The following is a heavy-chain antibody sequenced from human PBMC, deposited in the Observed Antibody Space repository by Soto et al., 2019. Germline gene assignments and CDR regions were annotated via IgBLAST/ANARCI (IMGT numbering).Heavy chain of an antibody. V-gene: IGHV4-59*01. J-gene: IGHJ6*02. CDR3: ARDQLSSGWYNYYYYGMDV. CDR1: GGSISSYY. Sequence: QVQLQESDPGLVKPSETLSLTCTVSGGSISSYYWSWIRQPPGKGLEWIGYIYYSGSTNYNPSLKSRVTISVDTSKNQFSLKLSSVTAADTAVYYCARDQLSSGWYNYYYYGMDVWGQGTTFTVSS. CDR2: IYYSGST. D-gene: IGHD6-19*01.